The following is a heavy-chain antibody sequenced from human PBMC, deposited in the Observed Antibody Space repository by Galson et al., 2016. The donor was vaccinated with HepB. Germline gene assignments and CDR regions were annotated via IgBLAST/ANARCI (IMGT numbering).Heavy chain of an antibody. D-gene: IGHD3-10*01. V-gene: IGHV3-23*01. CDR2: INAASNT. Sequence: SLRLSCAASGFTFSSYAMSWVRQAPGKGLEWVSVINAASNTYYTDSVKGRFTISRDNSKTTLYLEMNSLRVEDTAVYFCANYLGYGSGRPGYFHSWGQGTLVTVSP. J-gene: IGHJ4*02. CDR3: ANYLGYGSGRPGYFHS. CDR1: GFTFSSYA.